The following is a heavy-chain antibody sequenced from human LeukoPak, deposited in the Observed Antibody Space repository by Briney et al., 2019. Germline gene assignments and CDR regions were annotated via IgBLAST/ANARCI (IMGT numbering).Heavy chain of an antibody. CDR1: GFTLSTYS. CDR3: ARALLAYCGGDCYNGFDP. CDR2: ITRSSSTI. V-gene: IGHV3-48*01. J-gene: IGHJ5*02. D-gene: IGHD2-21*02. Sequence: PGGSVRLSCTACGFTLSTYSMNWLRQAPGKAREWVAFITRSSSTIYYADSVKGRFTISRDNAKNSLYLQMNSLRAEDTAVYYCARALLAYCGGDCYNGFDPWGQGTLVTVSS.